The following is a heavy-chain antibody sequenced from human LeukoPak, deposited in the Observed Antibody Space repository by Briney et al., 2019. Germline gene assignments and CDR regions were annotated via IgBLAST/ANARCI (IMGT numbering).Heavy chain of an antibody. CDR2: IYYSGTT. D-gene: IGHD4-17*01. V-gene: IGHV4-30-4*01. CDR1: GAPITSGFYY. Sequence: SQTLSLTCTVSGAPITSGFYYWSWLRQSPGKGLEWIGYIYYSGTTYYSPSLKSRLTISLDTSKNHLSLKLTSVTAADTAIYYCARDNDDGDYVGWFDPWGQGTLVTVSS. J-gene: IGHJ5*02. CDR3: ARDNDDGDYVGWFDP.